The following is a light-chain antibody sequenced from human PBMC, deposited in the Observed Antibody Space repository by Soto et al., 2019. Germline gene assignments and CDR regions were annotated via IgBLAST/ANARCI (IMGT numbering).Light chain of an antibody. Sequence: EVVLTQSPDTLSLSPGETATLSCRASQSINNNFLAWYQQRPGQAPRLLIFRVSTRASGIPDRLRGSGSGTDFTLTITRLEPEDFALYYCQQYTNLPRTFGQGTKVEIK. V-gene: IGKV3-20*01. CDR3: QQYTNLPRT. CDR1: QSINNNF. J-gene: IGKJ1*01. CDR2: RVS.